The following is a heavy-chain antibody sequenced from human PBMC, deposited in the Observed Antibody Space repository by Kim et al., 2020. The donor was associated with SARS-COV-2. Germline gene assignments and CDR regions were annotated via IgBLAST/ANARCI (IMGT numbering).Heavy chain of an antibody. D-gene: IGHD2-15*01. Sequence: GGSLRLSCAASGFTFSSYAMSWVRQAPGKGLEWVSVIYSGGSSTYYADSVKGRFTISRDNSKNTLYLQMNSLRAEDTAVYYCAKCWTYCSGGSCYSRGYYYGMDVWGQGTTVTVSS. CDR3: AKCWTYCSGGSCYSRGYYYGMDV. V-gene: IGHV3-23*03. CDR1: GFTFSSYA. J-gene: IGHJ6*02. CDR2: IYSGGSST.